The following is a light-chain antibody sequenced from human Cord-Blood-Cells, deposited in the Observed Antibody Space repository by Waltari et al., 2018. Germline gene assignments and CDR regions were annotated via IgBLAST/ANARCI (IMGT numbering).Light chain of an antibody. V-gene: IGLV2-11*01. CDR3: CSYAGSYRWV. CDR1: SSDVGGYNY. CDR2: DVS. J-gene: IGLJ3*02. Sequence: QSALTQPRSVSVSPGQSVTISCTATSSDVGGYNYVSWYQQHPGKAPKLMIYDVSKRPSGVPDRFSGSKSGNTASLTISGLQAEDEADYYCCSYAGSYRWVFGGGTKLTVL.